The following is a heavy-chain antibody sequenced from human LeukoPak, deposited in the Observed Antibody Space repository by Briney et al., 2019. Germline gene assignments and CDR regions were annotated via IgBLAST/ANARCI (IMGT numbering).Heavy chain of an antibody. Sequence: GESLKISCKGSGYSFTSYWIGWVRQMPGKGLEWMGIIYPGDSDTRYSPSFQGQVTISADKSISTAYLQWSSLKASDTAMYYCARMGSVVAPAAPQKYYYYGMDVWGKGTTVTVSS. V-gene: IGHV5-51*01. CDR1: GYSFTSYW. CDR2: IYPGDSDT. D-gene: IGHD2-2*01. J-gene: IGHJ6*04. CDR3: ARMGSVVAPAAPQKYYYYGMDV.